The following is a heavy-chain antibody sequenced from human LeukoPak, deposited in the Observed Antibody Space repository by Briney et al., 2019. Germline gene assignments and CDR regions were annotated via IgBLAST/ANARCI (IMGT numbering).Heavy chain of an antibody. Sequence: SETLSLTCAVYGGSFSGYYWSWIRQPPGKGLEWIGEINHSGSTNYNPSLKSRVTISVDTSKNQFSLKLSSVTAADTAVYYCARDYPLLCFDYWGQGTLVTVSS. D-gene: IGHD2-2*01. CDR3: ARDYPLLCFDY. J-gene: IGHJ4*02. CDR2: INHSGST. V-gene: IGHV4-34*01. CDR1: GGSFSGYY.